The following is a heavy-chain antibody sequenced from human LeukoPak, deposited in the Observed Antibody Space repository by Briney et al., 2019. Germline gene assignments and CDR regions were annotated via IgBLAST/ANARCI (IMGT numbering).Heavy chain of an antibody. V-gene: IGHV1-69*04. CDR1: GGTFRSYA. J-gene: IGHJ3*02. Sequence: SVKVSCKASGGTFRSYAISWVRQAPGQRLEWMGRIIPILGIANYAQKFQGRVTITADKSTSTDYMELSSLRSEDTAVYYCARGSASDAFDIWGQGTMVTVS. CDR3: ARGSASDAFDI. CDR2: IIPILGIA.